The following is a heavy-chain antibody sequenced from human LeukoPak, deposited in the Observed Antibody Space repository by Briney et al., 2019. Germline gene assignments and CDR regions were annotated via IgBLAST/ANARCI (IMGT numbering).Heavy chain of an antibody. D-gene: IGHD2-15*01. CDR1: GGSFSGYY. V-gene: IGHV4-34*01. J-gene: IGHJ6*03. CDR3: ARGRICSGGSCYSWGGYYYYYMDV. CDR2: INHSGST. Sequence: SETLSLTCAVYGGSFSGYYWSWIRQPPGKGLEWIGAINHSGSTNYTPSLKSRGTISVDTSKSQFTLKLSSVTAADTAVYYCARGRICSGGSCYSWGGYYYYYMDVWGKGTTVTVSS.